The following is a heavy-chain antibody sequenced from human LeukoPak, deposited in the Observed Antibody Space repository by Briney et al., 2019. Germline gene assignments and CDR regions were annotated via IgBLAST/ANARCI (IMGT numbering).Heavy chain of an antibody. V-gene: IGHV3-23*01. CDR3: AKRGVVIRVILVGFHKEAYYFDS. CDR2: ISGSGGST. Sequence: GGSLRLSCVVSGITLSNYGMSWVRQATGKGLEWVAGISGSGGSTNYADSVKGRFTISRDNPKNTLYLQMNSLRAEDKAVYFCAKRGVVIRVILVGFHKEAYYFDSWGQGALVTVSS. D-gene: IGHD3-22*01. CDR1: GITLSNYG. J-gene: IGHJ4*02.